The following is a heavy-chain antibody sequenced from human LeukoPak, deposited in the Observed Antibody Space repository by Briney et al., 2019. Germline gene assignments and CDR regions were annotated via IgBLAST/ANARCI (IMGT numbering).Heavy chain of an antibody. CDR1: GGSISSSSYY. J-gene: IGHJ4*02. CDR3: ARSHQLETFDY. CDR2: IYYSGST. Sequence: PSETLSLTCTVSGGSISSSSYYWGWIRQPPGKGLEWIGSIYYSGSTYYNPSLKSRVTISVDTSKNQFSLKLSSVTAADTAVYYCARSHQLETFDYWGQGTLVTVSS. D-gene: IGHD6-13*01. V-gene: IGHV4-39*07.